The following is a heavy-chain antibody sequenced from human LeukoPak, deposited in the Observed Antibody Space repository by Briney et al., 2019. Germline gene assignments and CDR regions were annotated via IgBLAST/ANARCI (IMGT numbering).Heavy chain of an antibody. D-gene: IGHD3-10*01. CDR2: ISGSGSST. Sequence: GGSLRLSCAASGFTFSSYAMSWVRQAPGKGLDWVSAISGSGSSTFYADSVKGRFTVSRDNSKSTLYLQMNSLRAEDTALYFCAKNYASGRGVPYGMDVWGQGTTVTVAS. J-gene: IGHJ6*02. CDR1: GFTFSSYA. V-gene: IGHV3-23*01. CDR3: AKNYASGRGVPYGMDV.